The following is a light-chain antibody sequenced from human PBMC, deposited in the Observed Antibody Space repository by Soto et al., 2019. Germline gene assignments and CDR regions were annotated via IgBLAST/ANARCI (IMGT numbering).Light chain of an antibody. Sequence: EIVMTQSPATRSVSPGETDNLPFXASQSVSSHFAWYQQKPGQAPRILXIYASNRATGSPARFSGSRSGTDFTLTIISLEPEDVAVYYCQQRGNRPPWTFGQGTKVEI. CDR3: QQRGNRPPWT. V-gene: IGKV3-11*01. J-gene: IGKJ1*01. CDR2: YAS. CDR1: QSVSSH.